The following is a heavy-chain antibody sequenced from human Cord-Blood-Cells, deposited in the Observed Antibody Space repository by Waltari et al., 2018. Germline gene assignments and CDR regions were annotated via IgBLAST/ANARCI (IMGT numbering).Heavy chain of an antibody. J-gene: IGHJ4*02. CDR3: ARDRVVHVGITGKGDY. CDR2: ITYDGSNK. D-gene: IGHD3-16*01. CDR1: GFTFSSYA. Sequence: QVQLVESGGGVVQPGRSLRLSCAASGFTFSSYAMPWLRQAPGKGLGWVAVITYDGSNKYYAGAAEGPFTITRDNSKNTLYLRMKSLRAGDTAVYYCARDRVVHVGITGKGDYWGQGTLVTVSS. V-gene: IGHV3-30-3*01.